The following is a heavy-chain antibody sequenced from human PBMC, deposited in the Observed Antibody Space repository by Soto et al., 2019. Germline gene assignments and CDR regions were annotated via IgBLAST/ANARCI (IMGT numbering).Heavy chain of an antibody. V-gene: IGHV1-46*01. D-gene: IGHD2-15*01. CDR1: GYLFTAYS. CDR3: AREENCSGGTCYSEYFHR. CDR2: VNPSGGST. J-gene: IGHJ1*01. Sequence: ASVKVSCKASGYLFTAYSMHWVRLAPGQGLEWMGVVNPSGGSTKYAQNFQGRVTMTRDTSTTTIYMELSSLRSDDTAIYYCAREENCSGGTCYSEYFHRWGQGTLVTVSS.